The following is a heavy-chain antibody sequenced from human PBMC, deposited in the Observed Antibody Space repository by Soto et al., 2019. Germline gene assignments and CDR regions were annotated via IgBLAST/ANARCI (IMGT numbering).Heavy chain of an antibody. Sequence: GGSLRLSCAASGFTFSNAWMSWVRQAPGKGLEWVGRIKSKTDGGTTDYAAPVKGRFTISRDDSKNTLYLQMNSLKTEDTAVYYCTTDQYCGGDRSNYFDYWGQGTLVTVSS. V-gene: IGHV3-15*01. CDR1: GFTFSNAW. CDR2: IKSKTDGGTT. D-gene: IGHD2-21*01. J-gene: IGHJ4*02. CDR3: TTDQYCGGDRSNYFDY.